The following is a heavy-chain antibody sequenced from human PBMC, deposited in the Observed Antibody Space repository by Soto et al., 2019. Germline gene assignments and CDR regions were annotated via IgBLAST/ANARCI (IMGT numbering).Heavy chain of an antibody. Sequence: QVQQLESGPGLVKPWDTLSLTCTVSGAYISDFSLSWIRQPAGKGLEWIGRITVNGNTQYNPSFRSRVTMSMDTSRNQFSLHLQAATAADTALYYCARESGENWTYEAHWGQGTLVTVSS. V-gene: IGHV4-4*07. CDR2: ITVNGNT. J-gene: IGHJ1*01. D-gene: IGHD1-7*01. CDR3: ARESGENWTYEAH. CDR1: GAYISDFS.